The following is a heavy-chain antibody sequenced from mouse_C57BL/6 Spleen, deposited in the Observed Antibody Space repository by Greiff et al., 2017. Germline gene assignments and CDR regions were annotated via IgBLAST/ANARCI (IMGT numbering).Heavy chain of an antibody. J-gene: IGHJ3*01. CDR2: IYPRDGST. CDR1: GYTFTDHT. Sequence: QVQLQQSDAELVKPGASVKISCKVSGYTFTDHTIHWMKQRPEQGLEWIGYIYPRDGSTKYNEKFKGKATLTADKSSSTAYMQLNSLTSEDSAVYFCAKENLFHGSSYAWFAYWGQGTLVTVSA. CDR3: AKENLFHGSSYAWFAY. V-gene: IGHV1-78*01. D-gene: IGHD1-1*01.